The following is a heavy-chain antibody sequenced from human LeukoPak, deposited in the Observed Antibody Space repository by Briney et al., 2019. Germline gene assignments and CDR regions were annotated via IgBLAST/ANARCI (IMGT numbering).Heavy chain of an antibody. CDR1: GGSFSTYY. Sequence: SETLSLTCSVSGGSFSTYYWNWIRQPPGKGLEWIGYIYYSGSTNYNPSLKSRVTISVDTSKNQFSLRVSSVTAADTAVYYCARHLNNCGDDCYIFDYWGQGTLVTVSS. J-gene: IGHJ4*02. V-gene: IGHV4-59*08. CDR2: IYYSGST. CDR3: ARHLNNCGDDCYIFDY. D-gene: IGHD2-21*01.